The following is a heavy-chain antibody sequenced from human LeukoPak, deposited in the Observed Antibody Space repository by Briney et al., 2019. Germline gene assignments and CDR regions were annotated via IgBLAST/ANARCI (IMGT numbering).Heavy chain of an antibody. J-gene: IGHJ4*02. D-gene: IGHD1-26*01. CDR2: ISYSGST. CDR3: ARSFSEKYYFES. V-gene: IGHV4-39*07. CDR1: GGSISNSNYY. Sequence: SETLSLTCTVSGGSISNSNYYWGWIRQPPGKGLEWIGSISYSGSTYYSPSLKSRVTISIDTSKNHFSLRLSSVTAADTAVYYCARSFSEKYYFESWGQGTLVTVSS.